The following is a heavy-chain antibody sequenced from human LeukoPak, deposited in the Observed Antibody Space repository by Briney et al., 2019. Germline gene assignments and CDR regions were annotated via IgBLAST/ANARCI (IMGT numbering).Heavy chain of an antibody. D-gene: IGHD5-18*01. CDR3: ARGHAMVFDSG. V-gene: IGHV1-8*01. J-gene: IGHJ4*02. Sequence: ASVKVSCKASGYTFTSYDINWVRQATGQGLEWMGWMNPNSGNTGYAQKLQGRVTMTRNASISTAYMELSSLRSEDTAVYYCARGHAMVFDSGWGQGTLVTVSS. CDR2: MNPNSGNT. CDR1: GYTFTSYD.